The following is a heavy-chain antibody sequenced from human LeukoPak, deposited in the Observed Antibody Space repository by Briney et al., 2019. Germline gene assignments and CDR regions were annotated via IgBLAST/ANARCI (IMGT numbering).Heavy chain of an antibody. CDR3: ATGVRTGTTEFGMDG. D-gene: IGHD1-7*01. J-gene: IGHJ6*02. CDR1: GVPISSSYW. V-gene: IGHV4-4*02. CDR2: FYHNGDT. Sequence: SETLSLTCAVSGVPISSSYWLSWVRQPPGEGLEWIGEFYHNGDTNYYPPLKSPVPISVDKSKNQFSLKLNSVTAVDTALDYGATGVRTGTTEFGMDGWGQGAKVTVSS.